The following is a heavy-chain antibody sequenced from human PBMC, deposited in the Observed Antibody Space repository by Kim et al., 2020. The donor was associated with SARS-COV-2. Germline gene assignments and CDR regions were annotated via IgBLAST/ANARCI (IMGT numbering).Heavy chain of an antibody. CDR2: IWYDGSNK. CDR1: GFTFSSYG. D-gene: IGHD2-21*02. Sequence: GGSLRLSCAASGFTFSSYGMHWVRQAPGKGLEWVAVIWYDGSNKYYADSVKGRFTISRDNSKNTLYLQMNSLRAEDTAVYYCGGVVVTAEWGVDAFDIWGQGTMVTVSS. J-gene: IGHJ3*02. V-gene: IGHV3-33*01. CDR3: GGVVVTAEWGVDAFDI.